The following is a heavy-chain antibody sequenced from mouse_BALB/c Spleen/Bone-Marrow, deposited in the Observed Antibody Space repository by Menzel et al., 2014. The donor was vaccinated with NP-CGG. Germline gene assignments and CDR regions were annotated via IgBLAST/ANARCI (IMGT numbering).Heavy chain of an antibody. CDR3: SRPIPTGLHWYFDV. CDR2: IDPANGNT. Sequence: EVQLVESGAELVKPGASVKLSCAASGFNIKDTYMHWVKQRPEQGLEWIGRIDPANGNTKYDPKFQGKATITADTSSNTAYLQLSSLTSEDTAVYYCSRPIPTGLHWYFDVWGAGTTVTVSS. V-gene: IGHV14-3*02. CDR1: GFNIKDTY. J-gene: IGHJ1*01. D-gene: IGHD1-1*01.